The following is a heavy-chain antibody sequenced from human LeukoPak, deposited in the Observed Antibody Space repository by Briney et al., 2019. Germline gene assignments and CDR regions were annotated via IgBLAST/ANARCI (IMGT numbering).Heavy chain of an antibody. J-gene: IGHJ4*02. V-gene: IGHV1-2*02. D-gene: IGHD2-2*01. CDR2: INPNSGGT. CDR3: ARGVVVVPAAIDY. CDR1: GYTFTVYY. Sequence: ASVNVSCTASGYTFTVYYMHWVRQAPGQGLEWMGWINPNSGGTNYAQKFQGRVTMTRDTSISTAYMELSRLRSDDTAVYYCARGVVVVPAAIDYWGQGTLVTVSS.